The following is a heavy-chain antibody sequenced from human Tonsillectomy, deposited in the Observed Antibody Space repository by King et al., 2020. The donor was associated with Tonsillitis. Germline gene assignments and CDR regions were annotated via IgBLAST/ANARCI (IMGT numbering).Heavy chain of an antibody. D-gene: IGHD4-23*01. J-gene: IGHJ3*02. V-gene: IGHV4-39*01. CDR2: IYYSGST. Sequence: QLQESGPGLVKPSETLSLTCTVSGGSISSSSYYWGWIRQPPGKGLEWIGSIYYSGSTYYNPSLKSRVTISVDTSKNQFSLKLSSVTAADTAGYYCARAAFTVVTPRAAFDIWGQGTMVTVSS. CDR1: GGSISSSSYY. CDR3: ARAAFTVVTPRAAFDI.